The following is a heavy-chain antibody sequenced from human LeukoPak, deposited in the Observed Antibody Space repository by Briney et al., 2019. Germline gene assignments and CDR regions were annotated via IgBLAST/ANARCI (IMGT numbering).Heavy chain of an antibody. CDR1: GGTFSSYA. CDR2: IIPIFGTA. V-gene: IGHV1-69*05. Sequence: SVKVSFKASGGTFSSYAISWVRQAPGQGLEWMGGIIPIFGTANYAQKFQGRVTITTDESTSTAYMELSSLRSEDTAVYYCARPKLDSSGWYYFDYWGQGTLVTVSS. D-gene: IGHD6-19*01. J-gene: IGHJ4*02. CDR3: ARPKLDSSGWYYFDY.